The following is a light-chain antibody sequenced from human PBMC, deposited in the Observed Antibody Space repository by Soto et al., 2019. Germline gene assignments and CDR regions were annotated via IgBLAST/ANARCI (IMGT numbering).Light chain of an antibody. Sequence: QSVLTQPPSASGTPGQRVTISCSGSNSNIGGNTVNWDQQLPGTAPKLLIYSDDQRPPGVPDRFSGSKSGTSGSLAISGLQSEDEADYYCAAWDDSLNGVVFGGGTKLTVL. CDR1: NSNIGGNT. CDR2: SDD. V-gene: IGLV1-44*01. CDR3: AAWDDSLNGVV. J-gene: IGLJ2*01.